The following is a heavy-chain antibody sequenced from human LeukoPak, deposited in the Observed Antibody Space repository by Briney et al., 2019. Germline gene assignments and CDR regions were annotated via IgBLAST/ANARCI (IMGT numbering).Heavy chain of an antibody. CDR3: ARGGDSSSWSVDY. D-gene: IGHD6-13*01. Sequence: SETLSLTCTVYGGSFSGYYWSWIRQPAGKGLEYIGHIYHSGSTNYNPSLKSRVTISVDTSKNQFSLRLSSVTAADTAVYYCARGGDSSSWSVDYWGQGTLVTVSS. V-gene: IGHV4-34*01. CDR1: GGSFSGYY. CDR2: IYHSGST. J-gene: IGHJ4*02.